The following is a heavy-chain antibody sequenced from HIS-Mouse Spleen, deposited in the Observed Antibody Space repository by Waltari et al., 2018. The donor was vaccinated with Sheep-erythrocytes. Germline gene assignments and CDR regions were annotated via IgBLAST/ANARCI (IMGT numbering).Heavy chain of an antibody. D-gene: IGHD3-22*01. V-gene: IGHV4-39*01. Sequence: QLQLQESGPGLVKPSETLSLTCTVCGGSITSRSYYGGWIRQPQGKGLEGIGSIYYSGSTYYNPSLKSQVTISVDTSKNQFSLKLSSVTAEDTAVYYCARLYYYDSSGYYFDYWGQGTLVTVSS. CDR1: GGSITSRSYY. CDR3: ARLYYYDSSGYYFDY. J-gene: IGHJ4*02. CDR2: IYYSGST.